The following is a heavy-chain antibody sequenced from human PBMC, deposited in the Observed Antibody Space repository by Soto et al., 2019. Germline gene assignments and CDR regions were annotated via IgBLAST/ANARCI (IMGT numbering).Heavy chain of an antibody. CDR3: AYSTGWYRLDL. J-gene: IGHJ3*01. Sequence: SETLSLTCTVSGGSISGYYWSWIRQPPGKGLEWIGYMYNTGSTVYNPSFKSRVTISVDTSKNQFSLKLTSVTAADTAVYYCAYSTGWYRLDLWGQGTLVTVSS. CDR2: MYNTGST. CDR1: GGSISGYY. V-gene: IGHV4-59*12. D-gene: IGHD6-19*01.